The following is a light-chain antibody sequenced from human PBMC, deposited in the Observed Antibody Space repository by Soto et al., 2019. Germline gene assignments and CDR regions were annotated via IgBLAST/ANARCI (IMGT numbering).Light chain of an antibody. CDR3: QQYHNWPIT. CDR2: DAS. V-gene: IGKV3D-15*01. J-gene: IGKJ5*01. Sequence: EIVLTQSPATLSLSPGERATFSCWASQSVSSNLAWYQQNPGQAPRLLIYDASTRATGIPARFSGSGSGTDFTLTISGLQSEDFAVYSCQQYHNWPITFGQGTRLEIK. CDR1: QSVSSN.